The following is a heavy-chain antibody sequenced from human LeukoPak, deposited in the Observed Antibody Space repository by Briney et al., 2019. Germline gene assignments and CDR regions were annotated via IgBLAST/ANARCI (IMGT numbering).Heavy chain of an antibody. Sequence: SETLSLTCTVSGGSISSYYWSWIRQPPGKGLEWIGYIYYSGSTNYNPSLKSRVTISVDTSKNQFSLKLSSVTAADTAVYYCARDLVYYYDSSGYYLDYWGQGTLVTVSS. CDR3: ARDLVYYYDSSGYYLDY. CDR2: IYYSGST. V-gene: IGHV4-59*12. J-gene: IGHJ4*02. D-gene: IGHD3-22*01. CDR1: GGSISSYY.